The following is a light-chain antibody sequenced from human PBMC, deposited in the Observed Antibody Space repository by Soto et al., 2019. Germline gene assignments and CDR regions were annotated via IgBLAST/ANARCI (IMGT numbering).Light chain of an antibody. Sequence: QSALTQPASVSGSPGQSITISCTGTSSDVGAYNFVSWHQQHPGKAPKLMIYNVYDRPSGISYRFSGSKSGNTASLTISGLQGEDEAPYYCSAYTVSPTYVFGTGTKVTVL. CDR1: SSDVGAYNF. CDR3: SAYTVSPTYV. J-gene: IGLJ1*01. V-gene: IGLV2-14*03. CDR2: NVY.